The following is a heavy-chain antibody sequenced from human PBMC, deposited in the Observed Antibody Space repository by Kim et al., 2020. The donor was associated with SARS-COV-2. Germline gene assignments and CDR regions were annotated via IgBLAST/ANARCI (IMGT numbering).Heavy chain of an antibody. CDR3: ARVGRYGQWLVEGWFDP. Sequence: ASVKVSCKASGYTFTSYGISWVRQAPGQGLEWMGWISAYNGNTNYAQKLQGRVTMTTDTSTSTAYMELRSLRSDDTAVYYCARVGRYGQWLVEGWFDPWGQGTLVTVSS. D-gene: IGHD6-19*01. V-gene: IGHV1-18*01. CDR1: GYTFTSYG. J-gene: IGHJ5*02. CDR2: ISAYNGNT.